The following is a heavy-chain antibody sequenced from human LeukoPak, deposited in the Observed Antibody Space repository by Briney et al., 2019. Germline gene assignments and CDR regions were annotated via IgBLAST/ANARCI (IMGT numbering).Heavy chain of an antibody. V-gene: IGHV3-7*03. CDR1: GFTFGTSW. CDR2: TSPDGRDT. D-gene: IGHD3-10*01. CDR3: AKDGHGSGSYWGSLDY. J-gene: IGHJ4*02. Sequence: GGSLRLSCAASGFTFGTSWMSWFRRAPGTGLQWVAHTSPDGRDTYYVDSVKGRFIISRDNPKNSLYLQMNSLRTEDTAVYYCAKDGHGSGSYWGSLDYWGQGTLVTVSS.